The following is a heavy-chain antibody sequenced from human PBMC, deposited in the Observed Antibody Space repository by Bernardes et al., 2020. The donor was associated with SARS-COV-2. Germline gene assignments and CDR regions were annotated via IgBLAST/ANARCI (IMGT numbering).Heavy chain of an antibody. V-gene: IGHV3-21*01. CDR3: ARDRGAVPSTDD. CDR1: GFSFRSYS. CDR2: ISAGSRSI. J-gene: IGHJ4*02. Sequence: GGSLRLSCATSGFSFRSYSMNWVRQAPGKGLEWVSSISAGSRSIYYADSVKGRFTISRDDPKNSLYLQMNSLRAEDTAVYYCARDRGAVPSTDDWGQGTLVTVSS. D-gene: IGHD6-19*01.